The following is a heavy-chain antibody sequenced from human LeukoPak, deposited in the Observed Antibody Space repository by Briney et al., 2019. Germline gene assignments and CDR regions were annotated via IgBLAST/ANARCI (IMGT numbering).Heavy chain of an antibody. V-gene: IGHV3-64D*09. CDR1: GFTFSSYA. D-gene: IGHD1-1*01. J-gene: IGHJ4*02. Sequence: PGGSLRLSCSASGFTFSSYAMHWVRQAPGKGLEYVSAISSNGINTYYADSVKGRFTISRDNSKGTLDLQMSSLGVEDTAVYYCVKDHDRNWNDKGYFDYWGQGTPITVSS. CDR2: ISSNGINT. CDR3: VKDHDRNWNDKGYFDY.